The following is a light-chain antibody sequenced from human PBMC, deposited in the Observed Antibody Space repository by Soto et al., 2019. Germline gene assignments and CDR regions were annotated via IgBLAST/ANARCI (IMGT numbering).Light chain of an antibody. CDR2: ATS. V-gene: IGKV1-17*01. J-gene: IGKJ5*01. Sequence: IQLTQSPSSLSASVGDSVTITCRASQDISSDLAWYQQNPGKAPKRLIYATSSSQSGVPSRFRGSGSGTEFTLTLSSLQPEDFATYYCQQHHSYPITFGQGTRLEI. CDR1: QDISSD. CDR3: QQHHSYPIT.